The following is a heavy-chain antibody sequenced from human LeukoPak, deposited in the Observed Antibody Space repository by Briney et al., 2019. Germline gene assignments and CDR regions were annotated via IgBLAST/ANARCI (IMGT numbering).Heavy chain of an antibody. J-gene: IGHJ5*02. D-gene: IGHD3-16*01. Sequence: PGETLRLSCAASGFTFSSHGMNWVRQAPGKGLEWVSGISGRGGNTYYADSVKGRFTISRDNSKNTLYLQMNSLRAEDTAVYYCAKDDNYIRFLSWGQGTLVTVSS. CDR1: GFTFSSHG. CDR3: AKDDNYIRFLS. CDR2: ISGRGGNT. V-gene: IGHV3-23*01.